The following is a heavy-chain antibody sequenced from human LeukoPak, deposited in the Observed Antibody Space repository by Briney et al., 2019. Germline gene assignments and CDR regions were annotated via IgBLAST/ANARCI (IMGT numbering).Heavy chain of an antibody. J-gene: IGHJ6*03. V-gene: IGHV4-59*01. D-gene: IGHD2-15*01. CDR3: ARIGYCRGGSCRRNYYYYMDV. CDR2: IYYSGST. Sequence: SETLSLTCTVSGGSISSYYWSWIRQPPGKGLEWIGYIYYSGSTNYNPSLKSRVTISVDTSKNQFSLKLSSVTAADTAVYYCARIGYCRGGSCRRNYYYYMDVWGKGTTVTVSS. CDR1: GGSISSYY.